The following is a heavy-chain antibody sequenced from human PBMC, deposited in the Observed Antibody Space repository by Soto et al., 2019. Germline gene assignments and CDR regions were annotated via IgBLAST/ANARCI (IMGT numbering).Heavy chain of an antibody. CDR3: ARVNYDSSGYPDY. CDR1: GGSFSGYY. D-gene: IGHD3-22*01. V-gene: IGHV4-34*01. Sequence: PSETLSLTCAVYGGSFSGYYWSWIRQPPGKGLEWIGEINHSGSTNYNPSLNSRVTISVDTSKNQFSLKLSSVTAADTAVYYCARVNYDSSGYPDYWGQGTLVTVSS. J-gene: IGHJ4*02. CDR2: INHSGST.